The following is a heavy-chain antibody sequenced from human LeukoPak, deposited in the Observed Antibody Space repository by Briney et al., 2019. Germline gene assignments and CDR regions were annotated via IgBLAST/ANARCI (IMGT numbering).Heavy chain of an antibody. CDR1: GGSINSYY. Sequence: SETLSLTCTVSGGSINSYYWRWLRQPPAKGLAWIGYIFSGGNTDYNPSLKSRVTMSADASKDQFSLRLTSVTAADTAVYYCARRWSSGWFFDYWGRGTLVSVSS. V-gene: IGHV4-59*08. J-gene: IGHJ4*01. CDR2: IFSGGNT. CDR3: ARRWSSGWFFDY. D-gene: IGHD6-19*01.